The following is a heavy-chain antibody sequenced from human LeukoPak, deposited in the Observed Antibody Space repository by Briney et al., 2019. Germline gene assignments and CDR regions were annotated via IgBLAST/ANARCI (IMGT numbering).Heavy chain of an antibody. Sequence: SETPSLTCAVYGGSFSGYYWSWIRQPPGKGLEWIGEINHSGSTNYNPSLKSRVTMSVDTSKNQFSLKLSSVTAADTAVYYCAREPYCTSTSCHQYNWFDPWGQGTLVTVSS. CDR1: GGSFSGYY. D-gene: IGHD2-2*01. J-gene: IGHJ5*02. V-gene: IGHV4-34*01. CDR3: AREPYCTSTSCHQYNWFDP. CDR2: INHSGST.